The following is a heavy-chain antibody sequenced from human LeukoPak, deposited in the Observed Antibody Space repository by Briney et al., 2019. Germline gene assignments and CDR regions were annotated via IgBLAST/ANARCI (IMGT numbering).Heavy chain of an antibody. V-gene: IGHV1-46*01. CDR1: GYTFTSHY. Sequence: ASVKVSCKSSGYTFTSHYMHWVRQAPGQGLEWMGIINPSGGSTSYAQKFQGRVTMTRDMSTSTDYMELSSLRSEDTAVYYCARSIAAAGKGRPAYYFDYWGQGTLVTVSS. CDR2: INPSGGST. CDR3: ARSIAAAGKGRPAYYFDY. D-gene: IGHD6-13*01. J-gene: IGHJ4*02.